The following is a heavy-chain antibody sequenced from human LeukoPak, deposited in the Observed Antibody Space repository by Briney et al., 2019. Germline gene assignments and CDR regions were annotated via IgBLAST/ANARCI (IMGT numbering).Heavy chain of an antibody. CDR2: ISYDGSNK. Sequence: GGSLRLSCAAPGFTFSSYAMHWVRQAPGKGLEWVAVISYDGSNKYYADSVKGRFTISRDNSKNTLYLQMNSLRAEGTAVYYCARERTYYYDSSGYFDYWGQGTLVTVSS. CDR1: GFTFSSYA. V-gene: IGHV3-30-3*01. D-gene: IGHD3-22*01. J-gene: IGHJ4*02. CDR3: ARERTYYYDSSGYFDY.